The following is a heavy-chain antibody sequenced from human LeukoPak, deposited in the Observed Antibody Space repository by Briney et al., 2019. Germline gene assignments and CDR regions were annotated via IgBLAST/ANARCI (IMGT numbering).Heavy chain of an antibody. Sequence: GGSLRLSCAASGFTFSSYAMSWVRQAPGKGLEWVSAISGNGGRTYYADSVKGRFTISRDNSRNTLFLQMNSLRAEDTAVYYCAKVAEMDTILGKFDNWGQGTPVTVSS. CDR1: GFTFSSYA. J-gene: IGHJ5*02. CDR2: ISGNGGRT. D-gene: IGHD5-24*01. V-gene: IGHV3-23*01. CDR3: AKVAEMDTILGKFDN.